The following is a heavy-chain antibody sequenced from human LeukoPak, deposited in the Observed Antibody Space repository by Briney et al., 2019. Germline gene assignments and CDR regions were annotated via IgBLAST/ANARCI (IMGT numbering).Heavy chain of an antibody. CDR1: GYTFTNYA. D-gene: IGHD6-13*01. CDR3: ARERRSSSPGEQQLVRAFDI. CDR2: INTNTGNP. J-gene: IGHJ3*02. V-gene: IGHV7-4-1*02. Sequence: GVSVKVSCKASGYTFTNYAMNWVRQAPGQGLEWMGWINTNTGNPTYAQGFTGRFVSSLDTSVSTAYLQISSLKAEDTAMYYCARERRSSSPGEQQLVRAFDIWVQGTMVTVSS.